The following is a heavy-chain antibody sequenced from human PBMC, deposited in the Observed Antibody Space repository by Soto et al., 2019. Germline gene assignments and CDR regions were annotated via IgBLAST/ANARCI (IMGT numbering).Heavy chain of an antibody. CDR1: GASITSSY. Sequence: SETLSLTCTVSGASITSSYWSWIRQSPGTGLEWIGYVHFSGSTNYNPSLKSRVTISVDTSKNQFSLKLSSVTAADTAVYYCARGYYDSSGQSNTFDIWGQGTMVTASS. D-gene: IGHD3-22*01. CDR3: ARGYYDSSGQSNTFDI. CDR2: VHFSGST. V-gene: IGHV4-59*01. J-gene: IGHJ3*02.